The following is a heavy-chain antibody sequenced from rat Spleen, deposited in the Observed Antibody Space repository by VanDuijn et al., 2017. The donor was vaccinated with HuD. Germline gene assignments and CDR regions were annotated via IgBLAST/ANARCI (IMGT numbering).Heavy chain of an antibody. CDR2: ITDSGGSA. V-gene: IGHV5-27*01. J-gene: IGHJ2*01. Sequence: EVQLVESGGGLVQPGRSLKLSCAASGFTFSNYGMAWVRQAPTKGLEWVASITDSGGSAYYRDSVKGRFTISRDNAESTLYLQMDSLRSEETATYYCTTGAGYNPYYFDYWGQGVMVTVSS. D-gene: IGHD1-4*01. CDR1: GFTFSNYG. CDR3: TTGAGYNPYYFDY.